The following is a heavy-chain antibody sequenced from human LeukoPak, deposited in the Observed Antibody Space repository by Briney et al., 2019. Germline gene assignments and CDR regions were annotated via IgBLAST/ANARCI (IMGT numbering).Heavy chain of an antibody. Sequence: ASVKVSCKASRYIFASYDINWVRQAAGQGLEWMGWMNPNGGNTGFAQRFQGRLTITRNTSIGTAYIELSSLRSEDAAVYFCARGSSNWYHFDYWGQGTLVTVSS. CDR1: RYIFASYD. CDR3: ARGSSNWYHFDY. J-gene: IGHJ4*02. D-gene: IGHD6-13*01. CDR2: MNPNGGNT. V-gene: IGHV1-8*03.